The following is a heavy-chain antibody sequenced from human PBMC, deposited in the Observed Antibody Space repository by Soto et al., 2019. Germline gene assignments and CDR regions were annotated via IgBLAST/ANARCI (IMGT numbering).Heavy chain of an antibody. CDR2: IYPGDSNT. CDR3: ARHAYDFWSGHPNPRYYYGMDV. Sequence: CKGSGYSFTSYWIGWVRQMPGKGLEWMGIIYPGDSNTRYSPSLQGQVTISVDKSISTAYLQWSSLKATDTAMYYCARHAYDFWSGHPNPRYYYGMDVWGQGTTVTVS. D-gene: IGHD3-3*01. CDR1: GYSFTSYW. J-gene: IGHJ6*02. V-gene: IGHV5-51*01.